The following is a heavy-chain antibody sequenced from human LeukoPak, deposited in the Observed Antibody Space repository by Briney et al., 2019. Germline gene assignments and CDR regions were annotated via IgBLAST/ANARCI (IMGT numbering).Heavy chain of an antibody. D-gene: IGHD2-15*01. CDR2: ISGSGDST. CDR1: GFTFSSYW. V-gene: IGHV3-23*01. CDR3: AKDTCSGGSCYYTTDY. J-gene: IGHJ4*02. Sequence: GGSLRLSCAASGFTFSSYWMTWVRQAPGKGLEWVSAISGSGDSTYYADSVKGRFTISRDNSKNTLYLQMNSLRAEDTAVYYCAKDTCSGGSCYYTTDYWGQGTLVTVSS.